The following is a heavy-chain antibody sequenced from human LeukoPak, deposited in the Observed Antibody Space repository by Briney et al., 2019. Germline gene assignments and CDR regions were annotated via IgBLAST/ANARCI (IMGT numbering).Heavy chain of an antibody. J-gene: IGHJ4*02. CDR3: ARTTSFDY. CDR1: EFTFTIYE. Sequence: GGSLRLSCAASEFTFTIYEMNWVRQAPGKGLEWVSYITISGSTIYYADSVKGRFTISRDNAKNSLYLQMNSLRAEDTAVDYCARTTSFDYWGQGTLVTVSS. V-gene: IGHV3-48*03. CDR2: ITISGSTI. D-gene: IGHD1-1*01.